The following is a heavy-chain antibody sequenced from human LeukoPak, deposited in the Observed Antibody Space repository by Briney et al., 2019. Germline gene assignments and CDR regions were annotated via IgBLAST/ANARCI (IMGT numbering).Heavy chain of an antibody. V-gene: IGHV4-4*09. CDR2: IYTSGST. Sequence: PSETLSLTCTASGGSISSYYWSWIRQPPGKGLEWIGYIYTSGSTNYNPSLKSRVTISVDTSKNQFSLKLSSVTAADTAVYYCARRYCSSTSCYFALDIWGQGTMVTVSS. J-gene: IGHJ3*02. CDR1: GGSISSYY. D-gene: IGHD2-2*01. CDR3: ARRYCSSTSCYFALDI.